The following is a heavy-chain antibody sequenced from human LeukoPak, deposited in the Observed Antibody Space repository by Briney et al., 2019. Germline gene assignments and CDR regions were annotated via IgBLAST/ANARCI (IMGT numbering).Heavy chain of an antibody. CDR2: INPNSGGT. D-gene: IGHD2-2*01. Sequence: ASVKVSCKASGYTFTGYYMHWVRQAPGQGLEWMGWINPNSGGTIYAQKFQGRVTMTEDTSTDTAYMELSSLRSEDTAVYYCAASIVVVPAGLFDDFDYWGQGTLVTVSS. J-gene: IGHJ4*02. CDR3: AASIVVVPAGLFDDFDY. CDR1: GYTFTGYY. V-gene: IGHV1-2*02.